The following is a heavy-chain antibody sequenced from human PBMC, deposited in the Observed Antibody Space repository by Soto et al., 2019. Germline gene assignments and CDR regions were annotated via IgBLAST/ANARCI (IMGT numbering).Heavy chain of an antibody. J-gene: IGHJ3*02. V-gene: IGHV4-59*08. CDR3: ARGWGRDAFDI. Sequence: AQETLPLTYSGSGALPSPYSWSWIRQPPGKGLEWIGYIYYSGSTNYNPSLKSRVTISIDTSENEFSLRLSSVTAADTAIYYCARGWGRDAFDIWGQGTMVT. CDR1: GALPSPYS. CDR2: IYYSGST. D-gene: IGHD3-16*01.